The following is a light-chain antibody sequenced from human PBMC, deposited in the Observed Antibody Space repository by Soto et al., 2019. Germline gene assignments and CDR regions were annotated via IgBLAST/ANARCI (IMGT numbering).Light chain of an antibody. V-gene: IGKV3-15*01. CDR1: QSVDSN. CDR3: QQYYKWPYT. Sequence: EIVLTQSPATLSVSPGERATLSCRTSQSVDSNLAWYQQKPGQAPRLLMYGAFIRVPGFPVRFRGTGSGSEFTLTISSLQSEDGVLSYCQQYYKWPYTFGQGTNLEIK. CDR2: GAF. J-gene: IGKJ2*01.